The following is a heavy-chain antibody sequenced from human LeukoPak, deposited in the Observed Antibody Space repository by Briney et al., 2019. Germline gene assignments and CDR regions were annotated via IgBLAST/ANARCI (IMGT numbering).Heavy chain of an antibody. CDR2: IRSKAYGGTT. CDR1: GFTFGDYA. J-gene: IGHJ4*02. Sequence: PGGSLRLSCTASGFTFGDYAMSWFRQAPGKGLEGVGFIRSKAYGGTTEYAASGKGRFTSSRDDSKSIAYMQMNSLTTEDTAVYYCTRDTYLIGYWGQGTLVTVSS. D-gene: IGHD2-2*01. V-gene: IGHV3-49*03. CDR3: TRDTYLIGY.